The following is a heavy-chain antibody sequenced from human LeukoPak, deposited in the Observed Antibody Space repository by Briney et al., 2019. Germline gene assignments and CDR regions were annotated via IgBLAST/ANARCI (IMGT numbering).Heavy chain of an antibody. Sequence: SETLSLTCAVYGGSFSGYYWSWIRQPPGKGLEWIGEINHSGSTNYYPSLKSRVTISVDTSKNQFSLKLSSVTAADTAVYYCASLTSGSSGWRTSRDYWGQGTLVTVSS. V-gene: IGHV4-34*01. CDR1: GGSFSGYY. J-gene: IGHJ4*02. D-gene: IGHD6-19*01. CDR3: ASLTSGSSGWRTSRDY. CDR2: INHSGST.